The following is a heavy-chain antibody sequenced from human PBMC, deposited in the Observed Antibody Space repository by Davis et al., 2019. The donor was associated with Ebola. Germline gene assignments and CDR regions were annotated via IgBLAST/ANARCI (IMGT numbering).Heavy chain of an antibody. D-gene: IGHD6-19*01. J-gene: IGHJ5*02. CDR3: ARVGAVAHNWFDP. Sequence: GESLKISCAASGFTFSSHAMSWVRQAPGKGLEWVSTISGSGGSTYYADSVKGRFTISRDNSKNTLYLQMNSLRAEDTAVYYCARVGAVAHNWFDPWGQGTLVTVSS. CDR2: ISGSGGST. V-gene: IGHV3-23*01. CDR1: GFTFSSHA.